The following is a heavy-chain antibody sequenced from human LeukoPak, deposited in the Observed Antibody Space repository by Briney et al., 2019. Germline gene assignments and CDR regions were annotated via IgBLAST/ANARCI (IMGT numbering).Heavy chain of an antibody. Sequence: SETLSLTCAVYGGSFSGYYWSWIRQPPGKGLEWIGEINHSGSTNYNPSLKSRVTISVDTSKNQFSLKLSSVTAADTAVYYCASCRPNYDFWSGYSVYYYMDVWGKGTTVTVSS. CDR1: GGSFSGYY. CDR3: ASCRPNYDFWSGYSVYYYMDV. CDR2: INHSGST. V-gene: IGHV4-34*01. D-gene: IGHD3-3*01. J-gene: IGHJ6*03.